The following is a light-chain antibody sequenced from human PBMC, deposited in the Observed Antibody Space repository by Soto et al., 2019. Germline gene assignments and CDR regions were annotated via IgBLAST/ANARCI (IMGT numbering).Light chain of an antibody. Sequence: QSVLTQPPSASGSPGQAVTISCTGTSSDVGGYNVVSWYQQHPGKVPKLMIYEVSKRPSGVPDRFSGSKSGNTASLTVSGLQAEDEADYYCSSYAGSNNLVFGGGTKLTVL. J-gene: IGLJ2*01. V-gene: IGLV2-8*01. CDR2: EVS. CDR3: SSYAGSNNLV. CDR1: SSDVGGYNV.